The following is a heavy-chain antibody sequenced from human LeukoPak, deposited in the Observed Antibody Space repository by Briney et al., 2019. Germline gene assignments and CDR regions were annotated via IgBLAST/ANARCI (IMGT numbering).Heavy chain of an antibody. D-gene: IGHD4-11*01. Sequence: QSGGSLRLSCAASGFTFSSYAMHWVRQAPGKGLEWVAVISYDGSNKYYADSVKGRFTISRDNSKNTLYLQMNSLRAEDTAVYYCARVLPRYSNYPPFDYWGQGTLVTVSS. CDR3: ARVLPRYSNYPPFDY. CDR1: GFTFSSYA. CDR2: ISYDGSNK. V-gene: IGHV3-30*01. J-gene: IGHJ4*02.